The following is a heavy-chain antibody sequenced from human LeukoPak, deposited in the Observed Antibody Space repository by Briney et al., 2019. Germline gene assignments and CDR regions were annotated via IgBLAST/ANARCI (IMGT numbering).Heavy chain of an antibody. J-gene: IGHJ4*02. CDR3: ARGVRWLQLSYFDY. CDR1: GGSVSSGSYY. CDR2: IYYSGST. D-gene: IGHD5-24*01. Sequence: SETLSLTCTVPGGSVSSGSYYWSWIRQPPGKGLEWIGYIYYSGSTNYNPSLKSRVTISVDTSKNQFSLKLSSVTAADTAVYYCARGVRWLQLSYFDYWGQGTLVTVSS. V-gene: IGHV4-61*01.